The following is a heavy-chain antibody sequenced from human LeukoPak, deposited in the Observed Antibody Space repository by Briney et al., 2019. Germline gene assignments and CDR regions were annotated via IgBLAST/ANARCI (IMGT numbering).Heavy chain of an antibody. V-gene: IGHV3-23*01. CDR3: VKGPRPDITVAHTVEN. CDR1: GFIFSNYA. Sequence: GGSLILSCAASGFIFSNYAMSWVRQVPGRGLEWVSPISSRGDSTYVADSVKGRFTISRDSSKNSLYLQMNTVRAEDTAVYYCVKGPRPDITVAHTVENWGQGTLVTVSS. D-gene: IGHD6-19*01. J-gene: IGHJ4*02. CDR2: ISSRGDST.